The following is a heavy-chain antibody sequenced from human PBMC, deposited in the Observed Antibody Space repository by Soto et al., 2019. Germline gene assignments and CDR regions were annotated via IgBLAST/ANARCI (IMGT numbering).Heavy chain of an antibody. CDR1: GFTFSGYA. Sequence: GGSLRLSCAASGFTFSGYAMSWVRQSPGKGLEWVSAISGSGGSTYYADSVKGRFTISRDNSKNTLYLQMNSLRAEDTAVYYCAKDSSSWYNWFDPWGQGTLVTVSS. J-gene: IGHJ5*02. CDR3: AKDSSSWYNWFDP. V-gene: IGHV3-23*01. D-gene: IGHD6-13*01. CDR2: ISGSGGST.